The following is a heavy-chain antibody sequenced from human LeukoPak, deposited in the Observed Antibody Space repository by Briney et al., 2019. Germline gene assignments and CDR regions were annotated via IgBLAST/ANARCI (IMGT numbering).Heavy chain of an antibody. J-gene: IGHJ1*01. CDR1: GYTFTGYY. CDR3: ARGYRTVGAIEYFQH. Sequence: ASVKVSCKASGYTFTGYYMHWVRQAPGQGLEWMGRINPSSGATNFAQKFQGRVTMTRDTSISTAYMELSRLRSDDTAVYYCARGYRTVGAIEYFQHWGQGTLVTVSS. V-gene: IGHV1-2*06. CDR2: INPSSGAT. D-gene: IGHD1-26*01.